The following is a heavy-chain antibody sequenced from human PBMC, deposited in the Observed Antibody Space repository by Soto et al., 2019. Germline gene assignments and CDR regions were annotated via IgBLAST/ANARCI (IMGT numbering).Heavy chain of an antibody. CDR3: ARELIQLWPHSYYGMDV. D-gene: IGHD5-18*01. CDR1: GGSISSGDYY. V-gene: IGHV4-30-4*01. J-gene: IGHJ6*02. Sequence: SETLSRTCTVSGGSISSGDYYWSWIRQPPGKGLEWIGYIYYSGSTYYNPSLKSRVTISVDTSKNQFSLKLNSVTAADTAMYYCARELIQLWPHSYYGMDVWGQGTTVTVSS. CDR2: IYYSGST.